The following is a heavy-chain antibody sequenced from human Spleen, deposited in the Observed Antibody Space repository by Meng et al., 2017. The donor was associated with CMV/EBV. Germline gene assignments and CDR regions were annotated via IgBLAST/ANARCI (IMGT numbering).Heavy chain of an antibody. D-gene: IGHD3-10*01. CDR2: IRYDGSDK. J-gene: IGHJ4*02. CDR3: AKISGYYASGNYYNDY. CDR1: RFTFSTYA. V-gene: IGHV3-30*02. Sequence: GGSLRLSCAASRFTFSTYAMHWVRQAPGKGLEWVAFIRYDGSDKFYADSVKGRFTISRDNSKNTVYLQMNSLRAEDTAVHYCAKISGYYASGNYYNDYWGQGTLVTVSS.